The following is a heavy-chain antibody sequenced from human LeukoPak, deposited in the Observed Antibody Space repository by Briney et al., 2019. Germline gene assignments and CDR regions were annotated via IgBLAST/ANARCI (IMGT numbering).Heavy chain of an antibody. CDR2: IATSSKYI. Sequence: GGFLRLSCAASGFTFSTYSMNWVRQAPGKGLEWVSFIATSSKYIYYGESMKGRFTISRNNAQNSLYLHMNGLRPEDTAVYYCARGRSITLLRGFAMSDAFDIWGQGAMVTVCS. CDR3: ARGRSITLLRGFAMSDAFDI. V-gene: IGHV3-21*01. CDR1: GFTFSTYS. D-gene: IGHD3-10*01. J-gene: IGHJ3*02.